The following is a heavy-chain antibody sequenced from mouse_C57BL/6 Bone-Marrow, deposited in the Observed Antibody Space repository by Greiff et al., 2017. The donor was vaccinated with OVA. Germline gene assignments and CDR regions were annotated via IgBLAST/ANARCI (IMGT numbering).Heavy chain of an antibody. CDR1: GYTFTEYT. V-gene: IGHV1-62-2*01. CDR3: ARHEDGSSGLAYYAMDY. J-gene: IGHJ4*01. D-gene: IGHD3-2*02. Sequence: QVQLQQSGAELVKPGASVKLSCKASGYTFTEYTIHWVKQRSGQGLEWIGWFYPGSGSIKYNEKFQDKATLTADKSSSTDNIELSRLTSEDSAVYFCARHEDGSSGLAYYAMDYWGQGTSVTVSS. CDR2: FYPGSGSI.